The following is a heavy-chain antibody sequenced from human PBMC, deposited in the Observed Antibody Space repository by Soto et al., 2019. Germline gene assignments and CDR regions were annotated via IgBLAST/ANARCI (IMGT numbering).Heavy chain of an antibody. CDR3: ARGPTYYDFWSGFAPTLYYYYGMGV. V-gene: IGHV4-59*01. Sequence: SETLSLTCTVYGGSISSYYWSWIRQPPGKGLEWIGYIYYSGSTNYNPSLKSRVTISVDTSKNQFSLKLSSVTAADTAVYYCARGPTYYDFWSGFAPTLYYYYGMGVWGQGTTVTVS. CDR2: IYYSGST. D-gene: IGHD3-3*01. CDR1: GGSISSYY. J-gene: IGHJ6*02.